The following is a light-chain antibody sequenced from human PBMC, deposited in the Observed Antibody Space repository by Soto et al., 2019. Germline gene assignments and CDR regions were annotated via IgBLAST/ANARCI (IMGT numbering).Light chain of an antibody. CDR2: GAS. CDR1: QSVSSSY. V-gene: IGKV3-20*01. Sequence: EIVLTQSPGTLSLSPGERATLSCRASQSVSSSYLAWYQQKPGRAPRLLIYGASSRATGIPDRFSGSGSGTDFTLTISRLEPEDFAVYYCQKYGSSPWTFGKGTKVDIK. J-gene: IGKJ1*01. CDR3: QKYGSSPWT.